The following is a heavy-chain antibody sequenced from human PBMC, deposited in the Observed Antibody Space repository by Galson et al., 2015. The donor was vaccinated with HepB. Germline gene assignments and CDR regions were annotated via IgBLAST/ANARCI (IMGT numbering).Heavy chain of an antibody. V-gene: IGHV3-33*01. D-gene: IGHD2-21*01. Sequence: SLRLSCAASGFSFSNYAMHWVRQAPGTGLEWVAVIWSDGSNTKYADSVKGRFTISRDNSKNTLYLQMNTVRGEDTAVYHCARMVSVEGNPSKGPLDYWAQGTLATVSP. CDR2: IWSDGSNT. CDR1: GFSFSNYA. CDR3: ARMVSVEGNPSKGPLDY. J-gene: IGHJ4*02.